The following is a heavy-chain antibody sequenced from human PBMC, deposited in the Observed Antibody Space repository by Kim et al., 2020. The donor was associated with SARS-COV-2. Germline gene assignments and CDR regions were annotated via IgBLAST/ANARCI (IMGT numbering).Heavy chain of an antibody. V-gene: IGHV3-23*01. Sequence: GGSLRLSCTTSRFTLMREDMSWVRQAPGKGLEWVAAISRIDTTHYADSVKGRFTVSRDNSKTTLYLQMNSLTSEDTALYYCVSLLWSGEGRIWGQGTMVTVSS. CDR3: VSLLWSGEGRI. CDR1: RFTLMRED. D-gene: IGHD3-10*01. CDR2: ISRIDTT. J-gene: IGHJ3*02.